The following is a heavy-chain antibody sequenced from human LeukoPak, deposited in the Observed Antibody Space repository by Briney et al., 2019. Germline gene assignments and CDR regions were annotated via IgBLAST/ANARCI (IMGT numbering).Heavy chain of an antibody. V-gene: IGHV4-30-4*01. CDR1: GGSISSGDYY. Sequence: PSQTLSLTCTVSGGSISSGDYYWSWIRQPPGKGLEWIGYIYYSGSTYYNPSLKSRVTISVDTSKNQFSLKLSSVTAADTAVYYCARDRGSGSYYRELAYFDYWGQGTLVTVSS. D-gene: IGHD3-10*01. CDR3: ARDRGSGSYYRELAYFDY. J-gene: IGHJ4*02. CDR2: IYYSGST.